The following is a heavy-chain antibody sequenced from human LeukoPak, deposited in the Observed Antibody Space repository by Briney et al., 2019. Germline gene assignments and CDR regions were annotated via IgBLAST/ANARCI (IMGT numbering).Heavy chain of an antibody. D-gene: IGHD3-16*02. Sequence: PSETLSLTXTVSGYSISSGYYWGWIRQPPGKGLEWIGSIYHSGSTYYNPSLKSRVTISVDTSKNQFSLKLSSVTAADTAVYYCARAGLGELSFDYWGQGTLVTVSS. V-gene: IGHV4-38-2*02. CDR1: GYSISSGYY. CDR2: IYHSGST. CDR3: ARAGLGELSFDY. J-gene: IGHJ4*02.